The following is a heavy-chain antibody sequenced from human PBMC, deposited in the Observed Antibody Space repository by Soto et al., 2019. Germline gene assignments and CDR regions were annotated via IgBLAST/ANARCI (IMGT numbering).Heavy chain of an antibody. CDR1: GGTFSSYA. CDR2: IIPIFGTA. Sequence: SVKVSCQASGGTFSSYAISWVRQAPGQGLEWMGGIIPIFGTANYAQKFQGGVTITADESTSTAYMELSSLRSEDTAVYYCAVGGGYDYPVYYYYGMDVWGQGTTVTVSS. D-gene: IGHD5-12*01. V-gene: IGHV1-69*13. CDR3: AVGGGYDYPVYYYYGMDV. J-gene: IGHJ6*02.